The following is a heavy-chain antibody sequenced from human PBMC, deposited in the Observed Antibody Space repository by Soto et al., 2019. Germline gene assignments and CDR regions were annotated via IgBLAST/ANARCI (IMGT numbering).Heavy chain of an antibody. D-gene: IGHD4-17*01. J-gene: IGHJ6*02. CDR3: VYGDYVAIHYYYYYGMDV. V-gene: IGHV1-69*13. CDR1: GGTFSSYA. Sequence: SVKVSCKASGGTFSSYAISWVRQAPGQGLEWMGGIIPIFGTANYAQKFQGRVTITADESTSTAYMELSSLRSEDTAVYYCVYGDYVAIHYYYYYGMDVWGQGTTVTVSS. CDR2: IIPIFGTA.